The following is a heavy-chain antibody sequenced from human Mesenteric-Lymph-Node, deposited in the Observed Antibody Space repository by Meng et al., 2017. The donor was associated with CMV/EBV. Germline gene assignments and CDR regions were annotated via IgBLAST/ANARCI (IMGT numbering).Heavy chain of an antibody. CDR1: GFTVSSNY. Sequence: GESLKISCAASGFTVSSNYMGWVRQAPGKGLEWVSVIYSGGSTYYADSVKGRFTISRDNSKNTLYLQMNSLEIEDTAVYYCTTETIEVPGALDYWGQGTRVTVSS. V-gene: IGHV3-53*05. CDR3: TTETIEVPGALDY. CDR2: IYSGGST. J-gene: IGHJ4*02. D-gene: IGHD6-19*01.